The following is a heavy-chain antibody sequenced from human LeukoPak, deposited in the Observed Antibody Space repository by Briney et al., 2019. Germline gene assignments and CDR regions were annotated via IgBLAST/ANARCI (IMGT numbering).Heavy chain of an antibody. V-gene: IGHV3-23*01. D-gene: IGHD4-23*01. J-gene: IGHJ4*02. Sequence: GGSLRLSCAASGFTFSSYAMSWVRQAPGKGLEWVSAISGSGGSTYYADSVKGRFTISRDNSKNTLYLQMNSLRAEDTAVYYCAIGLTMVVTPVASDYWGQGTLVTVSS. CDR1: GFTFSSYA. CDR2: ISGSGGST. CDR3: AIGLTMVVTPVASDY.